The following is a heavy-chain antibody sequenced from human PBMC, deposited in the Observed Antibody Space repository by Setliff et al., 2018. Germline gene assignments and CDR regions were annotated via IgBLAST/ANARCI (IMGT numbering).Heavy chain of an antibody. CDR2: ISGRGGST. Sequence: GGSLRLSCVTSGFTFNTYSMSWVRQAPGEGLQWVSTISGRGGSTCYADSVKGRFTISRDNSENTLFLQMTSLRPEDTGIYYCAKVKKPLIRGSGFDYWSRGTLVTVSS. D-gene: IGHD3-10*01. CDR1: GFTFNTYS. CDR3: AKVKKPLIRGSGFDY. J-gene: IGHJ4*02. V-gene: IGHV3-23*01.